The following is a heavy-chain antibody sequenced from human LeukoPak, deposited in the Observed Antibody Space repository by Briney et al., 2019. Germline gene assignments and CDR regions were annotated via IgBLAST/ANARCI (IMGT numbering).Heavy chain of an antibody. CDR2: IYYSGST. CDR3: ARGRRGSSSSVADY. Sequence: SETLSLTCTVSGGSISSSSYYWGWIRQPPGKGLEWIGSIYYSGSTYYNPSLKSRVTISVDTSKNQFSLKLSSVTAADTAVYYCARGRRGSSSSVADYWGQGTLVTVSS. V-gene: IGHV4-39*07. J-gene: IGHJ4*02. D-gene: IGHD6-6*01. CDR1: GGSISSSSYY.